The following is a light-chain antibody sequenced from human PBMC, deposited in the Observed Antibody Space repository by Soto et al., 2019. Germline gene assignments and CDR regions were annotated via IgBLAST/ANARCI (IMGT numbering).Light chain of an antibody. CDR1: SSDVGGYKY. J-gene: IGLJ1*01. CDR3: SSYAGINNLGV. CDR2: EVN. Sequence: QSVLTQPPSASGSPGQSVTISCTGTSSDVGGYKYVSWYHQHPGKAPKLMLFEVNKRPSVVPDRFSGSKSVNTASLTVSGLQAEYEADYYCSSYAGINNLGVFGTGTKVTVL. V-gene: IGLV2-8*01.